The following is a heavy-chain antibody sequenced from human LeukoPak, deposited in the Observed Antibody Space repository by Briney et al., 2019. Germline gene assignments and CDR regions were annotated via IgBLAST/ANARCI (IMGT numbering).Heavy chain of an antibody. CDR1: GYTFTSYA. Sequence: ASVKVSCKASGYTFTSYAMNWVRQAPGQGLEWMGWINTNTGNPTYAQGFTGRFVFSLDTSVSTAYLQISSPKAEDTAVYYCARDPETTVTTSVDYWGQGTLVTVSS. CDR2: INTNTGNP. V-gene: IGHV7-4-1*02. CDR3: ARDPETTVTTSVDY. D-gene: IGHD4-17*01. J-gene: IGHJ4*02.